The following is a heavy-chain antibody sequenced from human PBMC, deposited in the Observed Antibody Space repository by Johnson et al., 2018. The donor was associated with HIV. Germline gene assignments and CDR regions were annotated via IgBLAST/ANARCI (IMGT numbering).Heavy chain of an antibody. CDR3: ARDLGIAVAGQIGYDAFDI. J-gene: IGHJ3*02. CDR1: RFTFNNYA. CDR2: INWNGGST. V-gene: IGHV3-20*04. D-gene: IGHD6-19*01. Sequence: VQLLESGGGVVRPGGSLRLSCAASRFTFNNYAMSWVRQVPGEGLEWFSGINWNGGSTRYADSVKGRFSISRDNAKNSLYLQMNSLRAEDTALYYCARDLGIAVAGQIGYDAFDIWGQGTMVTVSS.